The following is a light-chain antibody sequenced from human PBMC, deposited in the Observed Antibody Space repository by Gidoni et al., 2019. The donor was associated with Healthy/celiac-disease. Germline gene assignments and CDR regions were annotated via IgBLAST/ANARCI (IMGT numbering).Light chain of an antibody. J-gene: IGLJ2*01. CDR3: QAWDSSTVV. CDR1: KLGDKY. Sequence: SYERTQPPSVSVSPGQTASITCSGEKLGDKYACWYQQKPGQSPVLVIYQDSKRPSGIPERFSGSNSGKTATLTISGTQAMDEADYYCQAWDSSTVVFGGGTKLTVL. V-gene: IGLV3-1*01. CDR2: QDS.